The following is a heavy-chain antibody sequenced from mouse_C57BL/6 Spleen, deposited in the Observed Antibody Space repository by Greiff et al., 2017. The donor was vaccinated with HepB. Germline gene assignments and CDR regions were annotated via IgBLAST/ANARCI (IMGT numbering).Heavy chain of an antibody. CDR1: GYTFTDYE. V-gene: IGHV1-15*01. Sequence: VKLMESGAELVRPGASVTLSCKASGYTFTDYEMPWVKQTPVHGLEWIGAIDPETGGTAYNQKFKGKAILTADKSSSTAYMELRSLTSEDSAVYYCTRKKRFAYGGQGTLVTVAA. CDR2: IDPETGGT. J-gene: IGHJ3*01. CDR3: TRKKRFAY.